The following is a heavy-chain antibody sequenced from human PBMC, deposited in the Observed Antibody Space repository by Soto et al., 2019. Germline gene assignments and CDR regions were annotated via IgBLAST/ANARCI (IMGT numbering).Heavy chain of an antibody. D-gene: IGHD5-12*01. CDR1: GYSFTTYG. V-gene: IGHV1-18*01. CDR2: TSSNNGKT. CDR3: ARTSVAQSEDYFDY. Sequence: ASVKVSCKTPGYSFTTYGISWVRQAPGQGLEWMGWTSSNNGKTKYAQKFQGRVTMTTDKSTNTVHMELRSLRSGDTAVYYCARTSVAQSEDYFDYWGQGTLVTVSS. J-gene: IGHJ4*02.